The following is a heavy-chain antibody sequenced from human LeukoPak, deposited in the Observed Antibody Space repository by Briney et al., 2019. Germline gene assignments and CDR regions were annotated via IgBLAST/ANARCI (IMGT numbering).Heavy chain of an antibody. V-gene: IGHV4-59*01. Sequence: SETLSLTCTVSGGSISSYYWSWIRQPPGKGLEWIGYIYYSGSTNYNPSLKSRVTISVDTSKNQFSLKLGSVTAADTAVYYCARRRYSYGLAYFDYWGQGTLVTVSS. CDR2: IYYSGST. D-gene: IGHD5-18*01. CDR3: ARRRYSYGLAYFDY. J-gene: IGHJ4*02. CDR1: GGSISSYY.